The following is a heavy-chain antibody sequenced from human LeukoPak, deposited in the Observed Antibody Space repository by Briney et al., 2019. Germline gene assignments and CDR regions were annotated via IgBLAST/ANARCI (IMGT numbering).Heavy chain of an antibody. D-gene: IGHD3-10*01. Sequence: PGGSLTLSCPASGPIFSTHAMTWARQAPGEGLEWVSAISISGAPHYAAPGKGRFTNSRDNSKNTLYLQMNSLRAEDTAIYYCAKEVRPNDYWGQGTLVTVSS. CDR1: GPIFSTHA. CDR3: AKEVRPNDY. V-gene: IGHV3-23*01. CDR2: ISISGAP. J-gene: IGHJ4*02.